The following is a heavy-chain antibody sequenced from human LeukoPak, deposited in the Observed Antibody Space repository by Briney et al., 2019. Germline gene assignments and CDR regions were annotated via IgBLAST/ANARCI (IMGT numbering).Heavy chain of an antibody. CDR3: ARARRGGLDYYYMDV. J-gene: IGHJ6*03. CDR2: INHSGST. V-gene: IGHV4-39*07. CDR1: GGSISSSSYY. D-gene: IGHD3-10*01. Sequence: SETLSLTCTVSGGSISSSSYYWGWIRQPPGKGLEWIVEINHSGSTNYNPSLKSRVTISVDTSKNQFSLKLSSVTAADTAVYYCARARRGGLDYYYMDVWGKGTTVTVSS.